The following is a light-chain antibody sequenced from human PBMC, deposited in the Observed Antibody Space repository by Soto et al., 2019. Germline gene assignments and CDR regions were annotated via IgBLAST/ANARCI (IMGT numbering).Light chain of an antibody. J-gene: IGLJ2*01. V-gene: IGLV2-14*03. Sequence: QSALTQPASVSGSPGQSITISCTGSSVDVGGYNYVSWYQQHPGNAPKLMIYDVNKRPSGVSDRFSGSKSGNTASLTISGLQAEDEADYYCSSYTSSNTAVFGGGTKLTVL. CDR2: DVN. CDR1: SVDVGGYNY. CDR3: SSYTSSNTAV.